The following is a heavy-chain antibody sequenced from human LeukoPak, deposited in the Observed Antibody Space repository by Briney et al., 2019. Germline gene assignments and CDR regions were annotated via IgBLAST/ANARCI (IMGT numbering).Heavy chain of an antibody. CDR1: GFTFSDFY. D-gene: IGHD1-20*01. CDR2: ISSSGSTI. V-gene: IGHV3-11*01. J-gene: IGHJ4*02. CDR3: ARRRYNWNAIDY. Sequence: GSLRLPCAASGFTFSDFYMSWIRQAPGKGLEWVSYISSSGSTIYYADSVKGRFTISRDNAKNSLYLQMNSLRAEDTAVYYCARRRYNWNAIDYWGRGTLVTVSS.